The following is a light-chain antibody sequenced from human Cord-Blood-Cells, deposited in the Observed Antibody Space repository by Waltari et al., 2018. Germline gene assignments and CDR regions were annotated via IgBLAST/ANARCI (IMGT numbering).Light chain of an antibody. CDR1: SRDVGGYNY. CDR2: EVS. Sequence: QSALTQPASVSGSPGQSITISCTGTSRDVGGYNYVSRYQQHPGKAPKLMIYEVSNRPSGVSNRFSGSKSGNTASLTISGLQAEDEADYYCSSYTSSSPFYVFGTGTKVTVL. V-gene: IGLV2-14*01. CDR3: SSYTSSSPFYV. J-gene: IGLJ1*01.